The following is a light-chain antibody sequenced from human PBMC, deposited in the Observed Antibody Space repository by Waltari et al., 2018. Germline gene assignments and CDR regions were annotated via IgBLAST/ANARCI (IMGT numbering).Light chain of an antibody. J-gene: IGLJ2*01. Sequence: QSALTQPASVSGSPGQSITISCTGTTSDVGYYNLVSWYQQHPGKAPKLMIYEVTKRTSRVSDRLSGSKSGHTSSLTISGLQAEDEANYYCCSYALSGAVVFGGGTKLTVL. CDR1: TSDVGYYNL. V-gene: IGLV2-23*02. CDR2: EVT. CDR3: CSYALSGAVV.